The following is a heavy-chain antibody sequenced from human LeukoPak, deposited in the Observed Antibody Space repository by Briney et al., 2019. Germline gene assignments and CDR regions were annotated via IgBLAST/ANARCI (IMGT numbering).Heavy chain of an antibody. CDR3: AKDNGYYGMDV. CDR2: ISWNSGSI. Sequence: GRSLRLSCAASGFTFEDYVMHWVRQAPGKGLEWVSGISWNSGSIDYADSVKGRFTISGDNAKSSLYLQINSLRPEDTALYYCAKDNGYYGMDVWGQGTTVTVSS. V-gene: IGHV3-9*01. CDR1: GFTFEDYV. J-gene: IGHJ6*02.